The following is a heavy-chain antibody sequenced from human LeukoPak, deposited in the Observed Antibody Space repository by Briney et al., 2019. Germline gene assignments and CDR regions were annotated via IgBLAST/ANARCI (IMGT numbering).Heavy chain of an antibody. Sequence: GSLRLSCTASGFTFGDYAMSWVRQAPGKGLEWVGFIRSKAYGGTTEYAASVKGRFTISRDDSKSIAYLQMNSLKTEDTAVYYCIRPLRYNGNDVLDYWGQGTLVTVSS. CDR1: GFTFGDYA. D-gene: IGHD1-20*01. J-gene: IGHJ4*02. V-gene: IGHV3-49*04. CDR3: IRPLRYNGNDVLDY. CDR2: IRSKAYGGTT.